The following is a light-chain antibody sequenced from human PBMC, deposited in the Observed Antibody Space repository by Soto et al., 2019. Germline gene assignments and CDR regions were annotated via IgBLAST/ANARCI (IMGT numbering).Light chain of an antibody. V-gene: IGLV2-14*01. CDR3: SSYTSSSTFV. Sequence: QSALTQPASVSGSPGQSITISCTGTSRDVGGYNYVSWHQQHPGKAPKVIITEVSNRPSGVSNRFSGSKSGNTASLTISGLQADDEADYYCSSYTSSSTFVFGTGTKLTVL. CDR1: SRDVGGYNY. CDR2: EVS. J-gene: IGLJ1*01.